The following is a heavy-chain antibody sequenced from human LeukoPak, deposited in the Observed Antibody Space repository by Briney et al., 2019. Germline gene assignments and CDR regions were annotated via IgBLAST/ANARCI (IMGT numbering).Heavy chain of an antibody. CDR2: IYSGGST. CDR3: AREYGSGTGDY. V-gene: IGHV3-53*01. CDR1: GFTFDDYG. D-gene: IGHD3-10*01. Sequence: QPGGSLRLSCAASGFTFDDYGMSWVRQAPGKGLEWVSVIYSGGSTYYADSVKGRFTISRDNSKNTLYLQMNSLRAEDTAVYYCAREYGSGTGDYWGQGTLVTVSS. J-gene: IGHJ4*02.